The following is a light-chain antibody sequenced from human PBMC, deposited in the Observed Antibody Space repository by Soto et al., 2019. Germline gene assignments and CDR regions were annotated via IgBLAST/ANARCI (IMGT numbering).Light chain of an antibody. V-gene: IGLV2-23*02. CDR3: CSYAGSRYV. J-gene: IGLJ1*01. CDR2: EVS. CDR1: TSDVGSYNL. Sequence: QSVLTQPASVSGSPGQSITISCTGTTSDVGSYNLVSWYQQHPGKAPKLMIYEVSKRPSGVSNRFSGSKSGNTASRTISGLQAEDEADYYCCSYAGSRYVFGTGTKVTVL.